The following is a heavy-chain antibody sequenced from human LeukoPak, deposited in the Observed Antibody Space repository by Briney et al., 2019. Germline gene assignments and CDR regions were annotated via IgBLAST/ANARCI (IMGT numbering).Heavy chain of an antibody. CDR2: IKQDGSEK. J-gene: IGHJ6*03. V-gene: IGHV3-7*03. CDR1: GFTFSSYW. Sequence: GGSLILSCAASGFTFSSYWMSWVRQAPGKGLEWVANIKQDGSEKYYVDSVKGRFTISRDNAKNSLYLQMNSLRAEDTAVYYCARARSTVTSYYYYYYMDVWGKGTTVTVSS. CDR3: ARARSTVTSYYYYYYMDV. D-gene: IGHD4-17*01.